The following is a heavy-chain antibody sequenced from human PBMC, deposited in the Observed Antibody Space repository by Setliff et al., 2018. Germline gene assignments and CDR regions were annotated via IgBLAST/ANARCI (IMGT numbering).Heavy chain of an antibody. Sequence: ASVKVSCKASGYTFTSYAMNWVRQAPGQGLEWMGWINTNTGNPTYAQGFTGRFVFSLDTSVSTAYLQISSLKAEDTAVYYCARLSSSGWYPLYFDYWGQGTLVTVSS. CDR3: ARLSSSGWYPLYFDY. CDR2: INTNTGNP. D-gene: IGHD6-19*01. CDR1: GYTFTSYA. J-gene: IGHJ4*02. V-gene: IGHV7-4-1*02.